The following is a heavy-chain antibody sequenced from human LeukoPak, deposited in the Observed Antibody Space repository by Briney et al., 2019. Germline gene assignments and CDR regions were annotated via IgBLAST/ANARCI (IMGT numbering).Heavy chain of an antibody. CDR3: ARDNREVRGGDCFDV. Sequence: ASVKVSCKASGYTFTGYYMHWVRQAPGQGLEWMGWINPNSGGTNYAQKFQGRVTMTRDTSITTAYMELSRLRSDDTAVYYCARDNREVRGGDCFDVWGKGTTVIVSS. D-gene: IGHD2-21*02. J-gene: IGHJ6*04. CDR2: INPNSGGT. V-gene: IGHV1-2*02. CDR1: GYTFTGYY.